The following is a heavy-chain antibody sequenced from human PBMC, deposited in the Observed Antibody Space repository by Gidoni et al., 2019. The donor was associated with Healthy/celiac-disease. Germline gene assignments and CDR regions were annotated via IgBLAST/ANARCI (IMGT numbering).Heavy chain of an antibody. CDR2: ISGSGGST. Sequence: EVQLLESGGGLVQPGGSLRLSCAASGFTFSSYALRCVRPAPGKGRGWVSAISGSGGSTYYAESVKGRFTISRDNSKNTLYLQMNSLRAEDTAVYYCAKPHPRGNAYDFWSGYSLLGWYFDLWGRGTLVTVSS. CDR3: AKPHPRGNAYDFWSGYSLLGWYFDL. J-gene: IGHJ2*01. D-gene: IGHD3-3*01. CDR1: GFTFSSYA. V-gene: IGHV3-23*01.